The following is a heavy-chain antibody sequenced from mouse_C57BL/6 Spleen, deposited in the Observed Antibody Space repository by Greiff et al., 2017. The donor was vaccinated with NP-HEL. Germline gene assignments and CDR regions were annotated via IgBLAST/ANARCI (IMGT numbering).Heavy chain of an antibody. CDR3: ARGDYDSYYYAMDY. J-gene: IGHJ4*01. CDR1: GYTFTSYW. V-gene: IGHV1-52*01. Sequence: VQLQQPGAELVRPGSSVKLSCKASGYTFTSYWMHWVKQRPIQGLEWIGNIDPSDSETHYNQKFKDKATLTVDKSSSIAYMQLSSLTSEDSAVYYCARGDYDSYYYAMDYWGQGTSVTVSS. CDR2: IDPSDSET. D-gene: IGHD2-4*01.